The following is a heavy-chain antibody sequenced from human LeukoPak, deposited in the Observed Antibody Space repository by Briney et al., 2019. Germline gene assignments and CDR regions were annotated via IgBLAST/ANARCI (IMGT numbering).Heavy chain of an antibody. D-gene: IGHD5-18*01. V-gene: IGHV3-23*01. CDR2: ISGSGGST. Sequence: GGSLRLSCAASGVTFSSYAVIWVRQAPGEGLEWVSAISGSGGSTYYADSVKGRFTISRDNSKNTLYLQMNSLRAEDTAVYYCAKEVAMVYYFDYWGQGTLVTVSS. J-gene: IGHJ4*02. CDR3: AKEVAMVYYFDY. CDR1: GVTFSSYA.